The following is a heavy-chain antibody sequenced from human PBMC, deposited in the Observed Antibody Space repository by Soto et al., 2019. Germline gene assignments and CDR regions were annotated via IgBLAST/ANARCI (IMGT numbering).Heavy chain of an antibody. CDR2: IIPILGIA. CDR1: GGTFSSYT. D-gene: IGHD2-2*01. J-gene: IGHJ6*02. V-gene: IGHV1-69*08. CDR3: ARDRYCSSTSCSDYYCYYGMDV. Sequence: QVQLVQSGAEVKKPGSSVKVSCKASGGTFSSYTISWVRQAPGQGLEWMGRIIPILGIANYAQKFQGRVTITADKSTSTAYMELSSLRSEDTAVYYCARDRYCSSTSCSDYYCYYGMDVWGQGTTVTVSS.